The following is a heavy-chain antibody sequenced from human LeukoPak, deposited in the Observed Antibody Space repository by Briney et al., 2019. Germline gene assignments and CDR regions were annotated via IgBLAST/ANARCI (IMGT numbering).Heavy chain of an antibody. CDR2: ISAYNGNT. Sequence: ASVKVSCKASGYTFTSYGISWVRQAPGQGLEWMGWISAYNGNTNYAQKLQGRVTMTTDTSTSTAYMELRSLRSDDTAVYCCARAEYSSSSSLHFDYWGQGTLVTVSS. J-gene: IGHJ4*02. V-gene: IGHV1-18*01. CDR3: ARAEYSSSSSLHFDY. CDR1: GYTFTSYG. D-gene: IGHD6-6*01.